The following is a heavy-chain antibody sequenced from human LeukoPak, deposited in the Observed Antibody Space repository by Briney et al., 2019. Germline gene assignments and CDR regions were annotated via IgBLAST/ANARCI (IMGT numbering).Heavy chain of an antibody. CDR1: GYTFTSYG. V-gene: IGHV1-18*01. CDR2: ISAYNGNT. D-gene: IGHD4-11*01. CDR3: ARDTGYSNHEAIID. J-gene: IGHJ4*02. Sequence: GASVKVSCKASGYTFTSYGISWVRQAPGQGLEWMGWISAYNGNTNYAQKLQGRATMTTDTSTSTAYMELRSLRSDDTAVYYCARDTGYSNHEAIIDWGQGTLVTVSS.